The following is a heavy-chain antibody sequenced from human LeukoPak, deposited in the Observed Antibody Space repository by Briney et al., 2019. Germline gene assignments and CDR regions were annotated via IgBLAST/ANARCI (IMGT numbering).Heavy chain of an antibody. D-gene: IGHD6-13*01. CDR3: TRAVNRIAAAGDY. Sequence: GGSLRLSCRASGFTFGDYAMTWFHQAPGKGLEWVAFIRGKAYGGTTEYAASVQGRFIISRDDSKSIAYLQMNSLTTEDTAVYYCTRAVNRIAAAGDYWGQGTLVTVSS. V-gene: IGHV3-49*03. CDR1: GFTFGDYA. J-gene: IGHJ4*02. CDR2: IRGKAYGGTT.